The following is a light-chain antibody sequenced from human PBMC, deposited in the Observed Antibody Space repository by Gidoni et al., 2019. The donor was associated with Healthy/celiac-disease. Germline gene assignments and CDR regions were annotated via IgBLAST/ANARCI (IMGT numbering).Light chain of an antibody. Sequence: QSALAQPAPVSRSPGQSITISCTGTSSDVGGYNYVSWYQQHPGKAPKLMIYEVSNRPSGVSNRFSGSKSGNTASLTISGLQAEDEADYYCSSYTSSSTPVVFGGGTKLTVL. CDR1: SSDVGGYNY. J-gene: IGLJ2*01. V-gene: IGLV2-14*01. CDR3: SSYTSSSTPVV. CDR2: EVS.